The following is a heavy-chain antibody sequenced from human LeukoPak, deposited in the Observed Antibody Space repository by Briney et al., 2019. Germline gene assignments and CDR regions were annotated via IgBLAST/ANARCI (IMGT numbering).Heavy chain of an antibody. J-gene: IGHJ5*02. D-gene: IGHD5-18*01. Sequence: SETLSLTSAVYVGSSSAYYWTWVRHPPGKGLEWIGEINHSGSSNYNSSLRSRVTISVDTSYKQFSLRLSSVTAADTAVYYCAPRGDIEHSYVYGKWFDPWGQGTRVTVSS. V-gene: IGHV4-34*01. CDR3: APRGDIEHSYVYGKWFDP. CDR1: VGSSSAYY. CDR2: INHSGSS.